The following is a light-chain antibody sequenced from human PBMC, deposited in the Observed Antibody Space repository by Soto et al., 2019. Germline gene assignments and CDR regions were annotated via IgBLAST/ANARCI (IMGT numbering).Light chain of an antibody. Sequence: DNQMTQSPSSLSASVGDRVTITCRASQSINKYLNWYQQKPGRAPKLLIYAASSLHIGVPSRFSGSGSGTDFTLTITSLQPEDYATYYCQEGYSTPRTFGQGTKVEIK. CDR3: QEGYSTPRT. J-gene: IGKJ1*01. CDR2: AAS. V-gene: IGKV1-39*01. CDR1: QSINKY.